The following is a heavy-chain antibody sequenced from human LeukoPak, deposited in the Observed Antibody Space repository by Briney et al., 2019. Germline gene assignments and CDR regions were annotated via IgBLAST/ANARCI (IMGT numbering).Heavy chain of an antibody. J-gene: IGHJ4*02. Sequence: GGSLRLSCAASGFTFSSYSMNWVRQAPGKGLEWVSSISSSSSYIYYADSVKGRFTISRDNAKNSLYLQMNSLRAEDMAVYYCASSFGVVIIDYWGQRTLVTVSS. D-gene: IGHD3-3*01. V-gene: IGHV3-21*01. CDR2: ISSSSSYI. CDR3: ASSFGVVIIDY. CDR1: GFTFSSYS.